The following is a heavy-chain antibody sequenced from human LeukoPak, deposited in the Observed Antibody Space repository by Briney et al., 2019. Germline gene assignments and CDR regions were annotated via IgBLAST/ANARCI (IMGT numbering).Heavy chain of an antibody. V-gene: IGHV4-59*08. CDR1: GGSISSYY. CDR2: IYYSGST. D-gene: IGHD6-13*01. J-gene: IGHJ4*02. Sequence: SETLSLTCTVSGGSISSYYWSWIRQPPGKVLEWIGYIYYSGSTNYNPSLKSRVTISVDTSKNQFSLKLSSVTAADTAVYYCASSSWYGGTDYWGQGTLVTVSS. CDR3: ASSSWYGGTDY.